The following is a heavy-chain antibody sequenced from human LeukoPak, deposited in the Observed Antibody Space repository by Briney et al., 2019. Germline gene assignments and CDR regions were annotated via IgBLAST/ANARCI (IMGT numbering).Heavy chain of an antibody. Sequence: ASVKVSCKASGYTFTDYYMHWVRQAPGQGLEWMGWINYNTSGTNYAQKFQGRVTMTRDTSTSTAYMELSRLRSDDTAVYYCAREGIGAADDSFDYWGQGTLVTVSS. J-gene: IGHJ4*02. D-gene: IGHD6-13*01. V-gene: IGHV1-2*02. CDR3: AREGIGAADDSFDY. CDR1: GYTFTDYY. CDR2: INYNTSGT.